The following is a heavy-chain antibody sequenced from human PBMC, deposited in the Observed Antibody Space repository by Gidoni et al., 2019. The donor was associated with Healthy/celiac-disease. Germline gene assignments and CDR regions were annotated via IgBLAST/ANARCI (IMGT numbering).Heavy chain of an antibody. Sequence: QVQLVQSGAEVKKPGSSVKVSCQASGGTFSSYASSWVRQAPGQGLEWMGGIIPIFGTANYAQKFQGRVTITADESTSTAYMELSSLRSEDTAVYYCARGGTTVTPYGMDVWGQGTTVTVSS. CDR3: ARGGTTVTPYGMDV. V-gene: IGHV1-69*01. CDR2: IIPIFGTA. J-gene: IGHJ6*02. CDR1: GGTFSSYA. D-gene: IGHD4-4*01.